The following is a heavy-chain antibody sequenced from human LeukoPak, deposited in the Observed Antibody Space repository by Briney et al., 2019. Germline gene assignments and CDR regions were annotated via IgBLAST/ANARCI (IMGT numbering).Heavy chain of an antibody. CDR1: GFTFDDYA. J-gene: IGHJ4*02. V-gene: IGHV3-43D*03. CDR2: ISWDGGST. D-gene: IGHD6-19*01. CDR3: AKDMGYSSGWSLDY. Sequence: GGSLRLSCAASGFTFDDYAMHWVRQAPGKGLEWVSLISWDGGSTYYADSVKGRFTISRDNSKNSLYLQMNSLRAEDTALYYCAKDMGYSSGWSLDYWGQGTLVTVSS.